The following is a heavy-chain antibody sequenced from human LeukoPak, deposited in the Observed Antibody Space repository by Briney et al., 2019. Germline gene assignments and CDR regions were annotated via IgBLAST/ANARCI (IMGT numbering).Heavy chain of an antibody. CDR2: ISDSSRHI. CDR3: ARAYTNGDYLDY. J-gene: IGHJ4*02. D-gene: IGHD4-17*01. Sequence: PGGSLRLSCAASGFTFSRYSVNWVRQAPGKGLEWVSWISDSSRHIYYADSVKGRFTISRDNAKSSASLQMNSLRVDDTAVYYCARAYTNGDYLDYWGQGTLVTVSS. CDR1: GFTFSRYS. V-gene: IGHV3-21*01.